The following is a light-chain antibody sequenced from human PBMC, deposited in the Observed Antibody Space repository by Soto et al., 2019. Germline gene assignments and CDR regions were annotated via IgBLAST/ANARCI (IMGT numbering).Light chain of an antibody. CDR2: DVS. J-gene: IGLJ2*01. Sequence: QSALTQPASVSGSPGQSITISCTGTSSDVGGYNYVSWYQQHPGKAPKVMIYDVSNRPSGVPNRFSGSKSGNTASLTISGLQAEDEADYYCSSYTTSSTLYVVFGGGTKLTVL. V-gene: IGLV2-14*01. CDR3: SSYTTSSTLYVV. CDR1: SSDVGGYNY.